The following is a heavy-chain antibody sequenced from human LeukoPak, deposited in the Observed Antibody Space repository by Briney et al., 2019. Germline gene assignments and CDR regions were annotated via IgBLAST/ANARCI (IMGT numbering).Heavy chain of an antibody. Sequence: GGSLRLSCAASGFIFSIYSMNWVRQAPGKGLEWVSSISSSSSYIYYADSVKGRFTISRDNAKNSLYLQMNSLRAEDTAVYYCARDIAAAGTGLDYWGQGTLVTVSS. J-gene: IGHJ4*02. CDR2: ISSSSSYI. D-gene: IGHD6-13*01. CDR3: ARDIAAAGTGLDY. V-gene: IGHV3-21*01. CDR1: GFIFSIYS.